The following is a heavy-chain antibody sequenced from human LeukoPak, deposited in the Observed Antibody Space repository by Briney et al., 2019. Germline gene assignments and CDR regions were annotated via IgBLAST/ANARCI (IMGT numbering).Heavy chain of an antibody. D-gene: IGHD2-2*01. Sequence: GGSLRLSCAASGFTFEDYGMSWVRQAPGKGLEWVSGITWNGGSTGYADSVKGRFTISRDNAKNSLYLQMNSLRAEDTALYYCAKDRAIVPFDPWGQGTLVTVSS. CDR1: GFTFEDYG. CDR2: ITWNGGST. J-gene: IGHJ5*02. CDR3: AKDRAIVPFDP. V-gene: IGHV3-20*04.